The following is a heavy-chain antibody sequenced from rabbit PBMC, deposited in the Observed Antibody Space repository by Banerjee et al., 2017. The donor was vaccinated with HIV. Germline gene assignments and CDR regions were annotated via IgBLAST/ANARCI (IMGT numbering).Heavy chain of an antibody. Sequence: QLKETGGGLVQPGGSLTLSCKASGFDFSSYYMSWVRQAPGKGLEWIGIIYADKGSTDYASWVNGRFTSSSDNAQNTLDLQMNSLTAADTATYFCARESLIGYDLWGQGTLVTVS. V-gene: IGHV1S7*01. CDR1: GFDFSSYY. D-gene: IGHD6-1*01. J-gene: IGHJ3*01. CDR3: ARESLIGYDL. CDR2: IYADKGST.